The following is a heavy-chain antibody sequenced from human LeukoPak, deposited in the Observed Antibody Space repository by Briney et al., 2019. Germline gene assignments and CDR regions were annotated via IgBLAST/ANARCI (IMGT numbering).Heavy chain of an antibody. V-gene: IGHV4-61*01. D-gene: IGHD5-24*01. CDR1: GGSVNSGSYY. Sequence: SETLSLTCTVSGGSVNSGSYYWSWIRQPPGKGLEWIGYIYYSGTTNYNPSLKSRVTISVDTSKNQSSLKLDSVTAADTAVYYCARDRRDGYNFFDYWGQGTLATVSS. CDR3: ARDRRDGYNFFDY. CDR2: IYYSGTT. J-gene: IGHJ4*02.